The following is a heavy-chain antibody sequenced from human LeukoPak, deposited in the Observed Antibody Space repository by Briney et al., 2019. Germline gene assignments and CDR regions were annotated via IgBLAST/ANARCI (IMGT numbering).Heavy chain of an antibody. CDR2: INPSDGST. D-gene: IGHD5-18*01. CDR1: GYTFTNYY. V-gene: IGHV1-46*01. J-gene: IGHJ4*02. CDR3: ARGNSYGSCFDS. Sequence: ASVKVSCKASGYTFTNYYMHWVRQAPGQGLEWMGIINPSDGSTDYAEKFPGRITMTRDTSTSTVYMKLSSLTSEDTATYYCARGNSYGSCFDSWGQGTLVTVSS.